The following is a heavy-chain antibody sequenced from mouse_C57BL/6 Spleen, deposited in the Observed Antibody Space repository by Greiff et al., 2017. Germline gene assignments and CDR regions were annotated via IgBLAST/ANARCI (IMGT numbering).Heavy chain of an antibody. D-gene: IGHD3-1*01. Sequence: VQLQQSGAELARPGASVKLSCKASGYTFTSYGISWVKQRTGQGLEWIGEIYPRSGNTYYNEKFKGKATLTADKSSSTAYMELRSLTSEDSAVYFCVGYFNFDYWGQGTTLTVSS. CDR2: IYPRSGNT. CDR1: GYTFTSYG. J-gene: IGHJ2*01. CDR3: VGYFNFDY. V-gene: IGHV1-81*01.